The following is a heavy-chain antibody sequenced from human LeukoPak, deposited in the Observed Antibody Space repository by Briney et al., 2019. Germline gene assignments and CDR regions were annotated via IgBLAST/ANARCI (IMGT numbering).Heavy chain of an antibody. V-gene: IGHV5-51*01. J-gene: IGHJ4*02. CDR3: ARSGAARYFDY. D-gene: IGHD1-26*01. CDR2: IYPGDSDT. Sequence: GESLKISCKGSGYNFPTYWIGWVRQMPGKGLEWMEIIYPGDSDTRYSPSFQGQVTISADKSINTAYLQWSSRKASDTAMYYCARSGAARYFDYWGQGTLVTVSS. CDR1: GYNFPTYW.